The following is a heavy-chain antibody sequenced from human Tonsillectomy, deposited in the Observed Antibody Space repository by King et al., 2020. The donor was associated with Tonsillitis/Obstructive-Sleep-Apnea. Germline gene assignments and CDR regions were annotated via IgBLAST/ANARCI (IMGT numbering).Heavy chain of an antibody. CDR1: GYAFTSYY. D-gene: IGHD4-17*01. J-gene: IGHJ6*03. CDR3: ARGVHYGDYGYYYYYYYMDV. V-gene: IGHV1-46*01. CDR2: INPSDGST. Sequence: QLVQSGAEVKRPGASVKVSCKASGYAFTSYYMHWVRQAPGQGLEWMGIINPSDGSTSNAQKFQGRVTVTRDTSTSTVYMELSSLRSEDTAVYYCARGVHYGDYGYYYYYYYMDVWGKGTTVTVSS.